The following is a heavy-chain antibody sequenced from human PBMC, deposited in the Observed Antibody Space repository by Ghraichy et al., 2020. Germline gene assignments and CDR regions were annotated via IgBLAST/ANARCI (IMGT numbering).Heavy chain of an antibody. CDR1: GYTFTSYD. V-gene: IGHV1-18*04. CDR3: ARDLDIVVIPATMSLDV. D-gene: IGHD2-2*01. CDR2: ISAYNGNT. J-gene: IGHJ6*02. Sequence: ASVKVSCKASGYTFTSYDINWVRQAPGQGLEWMGWISAYNGNTDYAQKFEGRVTMTTGTSTSTAYMELRSLRFDDTAVYYCARDLDIVVIPATMSLDVWGQGTTVTVSS.